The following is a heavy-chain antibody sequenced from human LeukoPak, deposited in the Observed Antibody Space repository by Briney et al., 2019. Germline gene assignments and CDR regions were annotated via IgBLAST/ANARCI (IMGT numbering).Heavy chain of an antibody. CDR2: IYYSGST. CDR3: ARLEQLVLDY. CDR1: GGSISSSSYY. J-gene: IGHJ4*02. V-gene: IGHV4-39*01. Sequence: SETLSLTCTVSGGSISSSSYYWGWIRQPPGKGLEWIGSIYYSGSTYYNPSLKSRVTISVDTSKNQFSLKLSSVTAADTAVYYCARLEQLVLDYWGQGTLVTVPS. D-gene: IGHD6-6*01.